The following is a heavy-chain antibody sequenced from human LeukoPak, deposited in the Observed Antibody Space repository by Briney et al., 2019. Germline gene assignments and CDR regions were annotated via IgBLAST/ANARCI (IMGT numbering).Heavy chain of an antibody. V-gene: IGHV7-4-1*02. CDR2: IRTSTGSP. J-gene: IGHJ4*02. Sequence: ASVKVSCKASGYTFTSYAINWVRQAPGQGLEYMGWIRTSTGSPTYAQGFTGRFVFSLDTPVSTAYLQISSLKAEDTAVYYCARDSGYWVIWGQGTLVTVSS. D-gene: IGHD3-22*01. CDR3: ARDSGYWVI. CDR1: GYTFTSYA.